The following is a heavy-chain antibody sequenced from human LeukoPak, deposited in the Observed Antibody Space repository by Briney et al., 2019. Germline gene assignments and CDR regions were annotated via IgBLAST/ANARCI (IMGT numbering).Heavy chain of an antibody. V-gene: IGHV3-7*01. Sequence: PGGSLRLSCEVSGFRFNSYWMTWVRQAPGKGLEWVANIDEDGSGKQFVDSVKGRFTISRDNAKNSLYLQMNSLRAEDTAVYYCARGPWGIPNYFDYWGQGTLVTVSS. CDR1: GFRFNSYW. J-gene: IGHJ4*02. CDR3: ARGPWGIPNYFDY. CDR2: IDEDGSGK. D-gene: IGHD3-16*01.